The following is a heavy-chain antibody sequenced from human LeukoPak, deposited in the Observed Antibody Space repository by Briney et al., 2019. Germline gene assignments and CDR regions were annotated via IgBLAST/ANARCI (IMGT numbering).Heavy chain of an antibody. CDR3: ARHEPVITLSSYYYGMDV. J-gene: IGHJ6*02. CDR1: GFTFSTYS. CDR2: ISTSSTYI. Sequence: GGSLRLSCAASGFTFSTYSMNWVRQAPGKGLEWVSSISTSSTYIYYADSMKGRFTISRDNAKNSLYLQMNSLRAEDTAVYYCARHEPVITLSSYYYGMDVWGPGTTVTVSS. D-gene: IGHD1-14*01. V-gene: IGHV3-21*01.